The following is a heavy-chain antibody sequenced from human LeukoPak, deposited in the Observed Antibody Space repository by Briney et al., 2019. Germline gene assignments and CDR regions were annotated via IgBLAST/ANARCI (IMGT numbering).Heavy chain of an antibody. D-gene: IGHD3-22*01. CDR1: GFTFSTYS. CDR2: ISSGSSFI. J-gene: IGHJ4*02. V-gene: IGHV3-21*01. CDR3: ARESSGYFY. Sequence: GGSLRLSCAAAGFTFSTYSMNWVRQAPGKGLEWVSSISSGSSFIYYADSVKGRFTISRDNAKNSLFLQMNSLRAEDTAVYYCARESSGYFYWGQGTLVTVSS.